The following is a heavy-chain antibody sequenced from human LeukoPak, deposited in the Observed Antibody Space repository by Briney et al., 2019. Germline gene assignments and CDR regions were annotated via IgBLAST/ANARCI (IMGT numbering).Heavy chain of an antibody. V-gene: IGHV1-69*13. CDR2: IIPIFGTA. CDR1: GGTFSSYA. J-gene: IGHJ4*02. CDR3: ASHPVHDYGDYEEQYYFDY. D-gene: IGHD4-17*01. Sequence: SVKVSCKASGGTFSSYAISWVRQAPGQGLEWMGGIIPIFGTANYAQKFQGRVMITADESTSTAYMELSSLRSEDTAVYYCASHPVHDYGDYEEQYYFDYWGQGTLVTVSS.